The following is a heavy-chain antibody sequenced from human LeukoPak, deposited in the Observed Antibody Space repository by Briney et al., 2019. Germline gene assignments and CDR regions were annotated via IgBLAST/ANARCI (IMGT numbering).Heavy chain of an antibody. CDR2: IYPSNGGT. J-gene: IGHJ6*02. V-gene: IGHV1-46*02. D-gene: IGHD6-13*01. CDR3: AAWGSSSSPLPDMDV. CDR1: GYSFKDYY. Sequence: GASVKVSCKTSGYSFKDYYIHWVRQAPGHGLEWMGIIYPSNGGTNYAQKFQGRVTMTRDTSTKTVYLDLTTLTSEDTAIYYCAAWGSSSSPLPDMDVWGRGTTVIVSS.